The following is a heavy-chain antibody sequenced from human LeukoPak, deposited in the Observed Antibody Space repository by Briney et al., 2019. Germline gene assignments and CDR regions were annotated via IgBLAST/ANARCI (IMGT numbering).Heavy chain of an antibody. Sequence: ASVKVSCKASGYAFTSYDINWVRQATGQGLEWMGWMNPNSGNTGYAQKFQGRVTMTRNTSISTAYIELSSLRSEDTAVYYCARGGGGIAVAGRDFDYWGQGTLVTVSS. CDR3: ARGGGGIAVAGRDFDY. D-gene: IGHD6-19*01. V-gene: IGHV1-8*01. CDR1: GYAFTSYD. J-gene: IGHJ4*02. CDR2: MNPNSGNT.